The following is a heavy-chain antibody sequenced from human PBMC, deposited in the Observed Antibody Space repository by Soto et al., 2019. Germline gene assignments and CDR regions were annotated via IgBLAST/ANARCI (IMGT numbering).Heavy chain of an antibody. V-gene: IGHV4-61*05. CDR1: GGSITSSGSA. J-gene: IGHJ6*02. CDR2: IYYSGST. CDR3: ARTLTGADGMDV. Sequence: SETLTLTCNASGGSITSSGSAWGWIRQAPGKGLEWIGYIYYSGSTNYNPSLKSRVTISVDTSKNQFSLKLSSVTAADTAVYYCARTLTGADGMDVWGQGTTVTVSS. D-gene: IGHD1-20*01.